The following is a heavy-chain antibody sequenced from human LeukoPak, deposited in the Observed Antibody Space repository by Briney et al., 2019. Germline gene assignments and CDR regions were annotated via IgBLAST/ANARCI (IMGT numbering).Heavy chain of an antibody. V-gene: IGHV3-43D*04. CDR1: GFTFDDYA. CDR2: ISWDGDNT. Sequence: GGSLRLSCAASGFTFDDYAMHWVRQAPGKGLEWVSLISWDGDNTYYADSVRGRFTISRDNSKKSLYLQMNSLRAEDTALYYCAKDLDVAGTINYYYGMDVWGKGTTVTVSS. D-gene: IGHD6-19*01. CDR3: AKDLDVAGTINYYYGMDV. J-gene: IGHJ6*04.